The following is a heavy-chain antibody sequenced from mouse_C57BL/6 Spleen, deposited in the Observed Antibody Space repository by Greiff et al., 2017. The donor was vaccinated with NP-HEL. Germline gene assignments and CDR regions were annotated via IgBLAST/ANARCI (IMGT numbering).Heavy chain of an antibody. CDR3: ARSRGYHWYFDV. D-gene: IGHD2-2*01. CDR2: IDPSDSYT. V-gene: IGHV1-69*01. Sequence: VQLQQPGAELVMPGASVKLSCKASGYTFTSYWMHWVKQRPGQGLEWIGEIDPSDSYTNYNQKFKGKSTLTVDKSSSTAYMQLSSLTSEDSAVYYCARSRGYHWYFDVWGTGTTVTVSS. CDR1: GYTFTSYW. J-gene: IGHJ1*03.